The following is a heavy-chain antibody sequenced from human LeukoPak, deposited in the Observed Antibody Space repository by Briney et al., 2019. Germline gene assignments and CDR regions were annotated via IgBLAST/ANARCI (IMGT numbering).Heavy chain of an antibody. Sequence: SGTLSLTCAVSGGSIGSSNWWSWVRQPPGKGLEWIGEIYHSGSTNYNPSLKSRVTISVDKSKNQFSLKLSSVTAADTAVYYCARVRYYSDYVKCFDYWGQGTLVTVSS. J-gene: IGHJ4*02. V-gene: IGHV4-4*02. D-gene: IGHD5-12*01. CDR2: IYHSGST. CDR3: ARVRYYSDYVKCFDY. CDR1: GGSIGSSNW.